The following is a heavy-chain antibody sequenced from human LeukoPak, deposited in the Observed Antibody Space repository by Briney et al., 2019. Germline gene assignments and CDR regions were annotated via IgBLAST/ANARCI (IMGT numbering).Heavy chain of an antibody. Sequence: SETLSLTCAVYGGSFSGYYWSWIRQPPGKGLEWIGEINHSGSTNYNPSLKSRVTISVDTSKNQFSLKLSSVTAADTAVYYCARGGGDHWGQGTLVTVSS. CDR3: ARGGGDH. CDR2: INHSGST. V-gene: IGHV4-34*01. J-gene: IGHJ4*02. D-gene: IGHD3-10*01. CDR1: GGSFSGYY.